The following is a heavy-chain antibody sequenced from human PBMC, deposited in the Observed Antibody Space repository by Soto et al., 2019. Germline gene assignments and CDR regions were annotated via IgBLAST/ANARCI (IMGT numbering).Heavy chain of an antibody. Sequence: GGSLRLSCAASGFTFSSYSMDWVRQAPGKGLEWVSSISSSSSYIYYADSVKGRFTISRDNAKNSLYLQMNSLRAEDTAVYYCARDYYYDSSGYYAGFDYWGQGTLVTVSS. CDR1: GFTFSSYS. V-gene: IGHV3-21*01. CDR2: ISSSSSYI. D-gene: IGHD3-22*01. J-gene: IGHJ4*02. CDR3: ARDYYYDSSGYYAGFDY.